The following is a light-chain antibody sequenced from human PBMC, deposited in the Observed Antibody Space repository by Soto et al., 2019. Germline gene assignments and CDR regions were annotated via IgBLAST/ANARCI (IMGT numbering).Light chain of an antibody. CDR2: GAS. Sequence: EIVLTQSPGTLSLSPGERATLSCRASQSVSSSYLVWYQQKPGQAPRLLIYGASSRATGIPDRFSGSGSGTEFTLTISRLEPEDFAVYYCQHYDSSSWTFSQGTKVEI. CDR3: QHYDSSSWT. V-gene: IGKV3-20*01. CDR1: QSVSSSY. J-gene: IGKJ1*01.